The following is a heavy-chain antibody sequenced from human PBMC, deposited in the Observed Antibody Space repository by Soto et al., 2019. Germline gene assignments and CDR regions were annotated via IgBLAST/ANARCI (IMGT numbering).Heavy chain of an antibody. CDR3: ARTLAAAAYYYYYGMDV. CDR1: GFTFSSYT. J-gene: IGHJ6*02. D-gene: IGHD6-13*01. V-gene: IGHV3-48*02. CDR2: ITSSSSTI. Sequence: EVQLVESGGGLVQPGGSLRLSCAASGFTFSSYTMNWVRQAPGKGLAWVSYITSSSSTIYYADSVKGRFTISRDNAKNSLYLQMNSLRDEDTAVYYCARTLAAAAYYYYYGMDVWGQGTTVTVSS.